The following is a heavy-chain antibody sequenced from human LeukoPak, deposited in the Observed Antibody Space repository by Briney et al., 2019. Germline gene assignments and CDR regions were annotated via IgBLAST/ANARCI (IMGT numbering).Heavy chain of an antibody. J-gene: IGHJ5*02. Sequence: ASVKVSCKASGYTFTGYYMHWVRQAPGQGLEWMGITNPSGGSTSYAQKFQGRVTMTRDTSTSTVYMELSSLRSEDTAVYYCARRAVAGTTDPWGQGTLVTVSS. V-gene: IGHV1-46*01. CDR3: ARRAVAGTTDP. D-gene: IGHD6-19*01. CDR2: TNPSGGST. CDR1: GYTFTGYY.